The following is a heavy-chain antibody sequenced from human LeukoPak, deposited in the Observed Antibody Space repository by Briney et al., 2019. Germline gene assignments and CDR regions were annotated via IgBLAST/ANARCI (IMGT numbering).Heavy chain of an antibody. V-gene: IGHV4-59*08. J-gene: IGHJ4*02. CDR3: AKLNLISSSPVHHLGY. D-gene: IGHD6-13*01. CDR1: GGSISGHY. Sequence: SETLSLTCTVFGGSISGHYWSWIRQPPGKGLEYIAYIHYSGSTDYNPSLKSRVTISVDTSKNQFSLKMSSVTAADTAVYYCAKLNLISSSPVHHLGYWGQGILVTVSS. CDR2: IHYSGST.